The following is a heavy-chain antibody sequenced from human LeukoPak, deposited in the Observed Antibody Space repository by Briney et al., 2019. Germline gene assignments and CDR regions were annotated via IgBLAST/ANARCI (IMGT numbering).Heavy chain of an antibody. CDR3: ARHFGSSEPFDY. J-gene: IGHJ4*02. CDR2: IYYSGST. V-gene: IGHV4-30-4*01. CDR1: GGSISSGDYY. Sequence: PSETLSLTCTVSGGSISSGDYYWSWIRQPPGKGLEWIGYIYYSGSTNYNPSLKSRVTISVDTSKNQFSLKLSSVTAADTAVYYCARHFGSSEPFDYWGQGTLVTVSS. D-gene: IGHD6-13*01.